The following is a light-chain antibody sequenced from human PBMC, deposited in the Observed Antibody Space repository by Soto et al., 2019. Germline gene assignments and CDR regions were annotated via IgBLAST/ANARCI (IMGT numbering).Light chain of an antibody. Sequence: QSALTQPASVSGSPGQSITISCTGTSSDVDGYTYVSWYQQHPGKAPKLMIFEVSNRPSGVSNRFSGSKSGNTASLTISGLQAEDEADYYCISYTSSTTPVFGGGTKLTVL. J-gene: IGLJ2*01. CDR3: ISYTSSTTPV. CDR1: SSDVDGYTY. CDR2: EVS. V-gene: IGLV2-14*01.